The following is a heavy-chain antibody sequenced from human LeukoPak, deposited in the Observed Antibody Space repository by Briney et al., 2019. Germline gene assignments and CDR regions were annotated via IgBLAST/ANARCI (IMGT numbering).Heavy chain of an antibody. D-gene: IGHD6-13*01. CDR1: GGSISSGSYY. J-gene: IGHJ4*02. CDR3: ARESYHRSWAAGTTTRDY. Sequence: SETLSLTCTVSGGSISSGSYYWSWIRQPAGKGLEWIGRIYTSGSTNHNPSLKSRVTISVDTSKNQFSLKLSSVTAADTAVYYCARESYHRSWAAGTTTRDYWGQGTLVTVSS. V-gene: IGHV4-61*02. CDR2: IYTSGST.